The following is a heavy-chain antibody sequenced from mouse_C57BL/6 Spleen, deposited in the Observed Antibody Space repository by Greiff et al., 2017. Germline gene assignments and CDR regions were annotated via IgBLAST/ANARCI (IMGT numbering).Heavy chain of an antibody. CDR3: ARCRDGNCCAY. CDR1: GYSFTGSF. Sequence: EVRLQESGPELVKPGDSVKISCKASGYSFTGSFMNWVMQSHGKSLEWIGLINPYNGDTFYNQKFKGKATLTVAKSSSTAYMELRSLTSEDSAVYYCARCRDGNCCAYWGQGTLVTVSA. J-gene: IGHJ3*01. CDR2: INPYNGDT. V-gene: IGHV1-20*01. D-gene: IGHD2-1*01.